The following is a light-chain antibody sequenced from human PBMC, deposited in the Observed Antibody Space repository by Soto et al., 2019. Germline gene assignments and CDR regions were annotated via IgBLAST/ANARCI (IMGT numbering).Light chain of an antibody. V-gene: IGLV2-11*01. Sequence: QSALTQPRSVSGSPGQSVTISCTGTSSDFGGYNYVSWYQHHPGKAPKLMIYDVSERPSGVPDRFSGSKSGNTASLTISGLQAEAEADYYCCSYAGPFYVFGTGTKVTVL. J-gene: IGLJ1*01. CDR3: CSYAGPFYV. CDR2: DVS. CDR1: SSDFGGYNY.